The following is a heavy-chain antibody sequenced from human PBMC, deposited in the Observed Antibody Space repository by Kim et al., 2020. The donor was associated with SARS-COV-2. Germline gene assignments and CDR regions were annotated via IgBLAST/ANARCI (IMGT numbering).Heavy chain of an antibody. V-gene: IGHV1-46*01. Sequence: ASVKVSCKASGYTFTSYYMHWVRQAPGQGLEWMGIINPSGGSTSYAQKFQGRVTMTRDTSTSTVYMELSSLRSEDTAVYYCARVSSRGDTLQSVRSFYFDYWGQGTLVTVSS. J-gene: IGHJ4*02. CDR2: INPSGGST. CDR3: ARVSSRGDTLQSVRSFYFDY. CDR1: GYTFTSYY. D-gene: IGHD3-16*01.